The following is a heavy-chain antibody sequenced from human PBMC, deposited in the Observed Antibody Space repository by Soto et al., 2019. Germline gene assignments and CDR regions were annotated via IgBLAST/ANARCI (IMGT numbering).Heavy chain of an antibody. Sequence: ASVKVSCKASGYTFTSYGISWVRQAPGQGLEWMGWISAYNGNTNYAQKLQGRVTMTTDTSTSTAYMELRSLRSDDTAVYYCARDLPGPASKYFDWNPVDYWGQGTLVTVSS. CDR2: ISAYNGNT. D-gene: IGHD3-9*01. V-gene: IGHV1-18*01. CDR3: ARDLPGPASKYFDWNPVDY. CDR1: GYTFTSYG. J-gene: IGHJ4*02.